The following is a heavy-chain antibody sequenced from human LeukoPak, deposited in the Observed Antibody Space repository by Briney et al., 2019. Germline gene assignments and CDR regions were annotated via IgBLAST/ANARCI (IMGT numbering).Heavy chain of an antibody. CDR1: GLTVSTND. CDR3: SAHYGDLYYFDF. D-gene: IGHD4-17*01. Sequence: GGSLRLSCAASGLTVSTNDVSWVRQAPGKGLEWASVIYTRGTTAYAGSVKGRFTISRDNSKNTLYLQMNSLRAEDTAVYYCSAHYGDLYYFDFWGQGTLVTVSS. J-gene: IGHJ4*02. V-gene: IGHV3-66*01. CDR2: IYTRGTT.